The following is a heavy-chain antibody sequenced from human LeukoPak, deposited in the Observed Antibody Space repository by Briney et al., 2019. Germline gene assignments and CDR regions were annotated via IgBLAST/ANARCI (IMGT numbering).Heavy chain of an antibody. V-gene: IGHV4-39*02. CDR1: GGSISSSSYY. CDR3: ARDPVGGSTIFDY. CDR2: IYYSGST. D-gene: IGHD1-26*01. J-gene: IGHJ4*02. Sequence: SETLSLTCTVSGGSISSSSYYWGWIRQPPGKGLEWIGSIYYSGSTYYNPSLKSRVTISVDTSKNQFSLQLSSVTPEDTAVYYCARDPVGGSTIFDYWGQGTLVTVSS.